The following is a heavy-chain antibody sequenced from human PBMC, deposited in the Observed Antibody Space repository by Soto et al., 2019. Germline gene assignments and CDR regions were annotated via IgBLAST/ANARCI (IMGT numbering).Heavy chain of an antibody. CDR2: IYYSGST. Sequence: PXETLCLPCTVAGCSISSGGYYWGWIRQHPGKGLEWIGYIYYSGSTYYNPSLKSRVTISVDTSKNQFSLKLSSVTAADTAVYYCARERECSGGTCYNYFDYWGQGTLVTVS. J-gene: IGHJ4*02. CDR1: GCSISSGGYY. CDR3: ARERECSGGTCYNYFDY. V-gene: IGHV4-31*03. D-gene: IGHD2-15*01.